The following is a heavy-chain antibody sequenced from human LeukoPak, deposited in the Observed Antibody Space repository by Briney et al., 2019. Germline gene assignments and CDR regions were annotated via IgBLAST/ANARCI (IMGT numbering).Heavy chain of an antibody. Sequence: PGGSLRLSCAASGFTFSSYAMHWVRQAPGKGLEYVSAISSNGGSTYYANSVKGGFTISRDNSKNTLYLQMGSLRAEDMAVYYCARDGGNYGAFDIWGQGTMVTVSS. CDR1: GFTFSSYA. V-gene: IGHV3-64*01. CDR2: ISSNGGST. J-gene: IGHJ3*02. CDR3: ARDGGNYGAFDI. D-gene: IGHD4-23*01.